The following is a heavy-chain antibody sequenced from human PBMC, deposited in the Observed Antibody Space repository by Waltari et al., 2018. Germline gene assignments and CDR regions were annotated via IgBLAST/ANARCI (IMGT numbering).Heavy chain of an antibody. V-gene: IGHV3-23*01. CDR1: GFTFSNYA. CDR3: ARGSYYCSGGACHSGLDS. D-gene: IGHD2-15*01. CDR2: ISGRGDST. J-gene: IGHJ4*02. Sequence: EVQLLESGGGSVQPGGSLRLSCTASGFTFSNYAMHWVRRVPGKGREWLSVISGRGDSTYYAESVKGRFTISRDNSKNTLYLQRNILRAEDTAVYYCARGSYYCSGGACHSGLDSWGQGTLVTVSS.